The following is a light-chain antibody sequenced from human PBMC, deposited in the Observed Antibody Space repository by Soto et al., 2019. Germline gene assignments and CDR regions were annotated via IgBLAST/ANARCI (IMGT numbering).Light chain of an antibody. V-gene: IGKV3-20*01. CDR1: QSISNNF. J-gene: IGKJ5*01. Sequence: EIVLTQSPGTLSLSPGERATLSCRASQSISNNFLAWYQQKPGQAPRLLIYGASSRATGIPDRFSGSGSGTDFTLTTSRLEPEDFAVYYCQQYGSSPFTFGQGTRLEIK. CDR2: GAS. CDR3: QQYGSSPFT.